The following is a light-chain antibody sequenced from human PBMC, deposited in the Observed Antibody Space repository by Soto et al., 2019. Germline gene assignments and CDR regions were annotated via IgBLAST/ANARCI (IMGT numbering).Light chain of an antibody. J-gene: IGKJ1*01. CDR1: QGIRHY. CDR2: EAS. V-gene: IGKV1-27*01. Sequence: DIQMTQSPSSLSASVGDRVTITCRASQGIRHYLAWYQQKPGKVPKLLIYEASNLQSGVPSRFRGGGSGTEFTLTISSLQPEDVATYYCQKYHSAPRTFGQGTKVEIK. CDR3: QKYHSAPRT.